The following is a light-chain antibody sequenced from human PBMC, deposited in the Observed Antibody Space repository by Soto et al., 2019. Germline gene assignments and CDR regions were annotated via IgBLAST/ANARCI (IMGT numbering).Light chain of an antibody. Sequence: EIVLTQSPGTLSLSPGERATLSCRASQSVSSSYLAWYQQKPGQAPRLLIYGASSRATGIPDRFSGSGSGTDFTLTLSRLEPEEFAVYYCQQYGSSPYTFVQGTKLELK. J-gene: IGKJ2*01. CDR1: QSVSSSY. V-gene: IGKV3-20*01. CDR2: GAS. CDR3: QQYGSSPYT.